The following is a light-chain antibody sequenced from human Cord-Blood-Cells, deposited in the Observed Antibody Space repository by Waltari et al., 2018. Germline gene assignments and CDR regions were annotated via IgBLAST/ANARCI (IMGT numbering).Light chain of an antibody. V-gene: IGKV3-20*01. Sequence: EIVLTQSPGTLSLSPGERATLSCRASQSVSSSYLAWYQQKPGQAPRLLIYGASSRATGIPGRFSGSGSATDFTLTISRLEPEDFAVYYCQQYGSSPRTFGQGTKVEIK. CDR2: GAS. J-gene: IGKJ1*01. CDR3: QQYGSSPRT. CDR1: QSVSSSY.